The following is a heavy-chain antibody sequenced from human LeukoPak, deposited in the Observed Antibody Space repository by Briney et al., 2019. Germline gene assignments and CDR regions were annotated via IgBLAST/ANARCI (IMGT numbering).Heavy chain of an antibody. CDR2: IYYTGNT. J-gene: IGHJ3*01. Sequence: SSETLSLTCAVSGASISSYYWTWIRQPPAKGLEWIGFIYYTGNTNSNPSLKSRVIIALETSKNQFSLKLNSVTAAHTAVYFCAAGWGIDSFDFWGHGTMVIVSS. CDR3: AAGWGIDSFDF. D-gene: IGHD6-19*01. V-gene: IGHV4-59*12. CDR1: GASISSYY.